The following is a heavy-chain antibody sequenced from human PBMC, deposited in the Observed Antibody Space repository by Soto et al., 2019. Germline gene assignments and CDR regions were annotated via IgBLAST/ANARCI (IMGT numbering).Heavy chain of an antibody. V-gene: IGHV1-69*01. CDR2: IIPIFGTA. J-gene: IGHJ4*02. D-gene: IGHD1-26*01. CDR1: GGTLSSYS. CDR3: ARDGGRHSGGIDY. Sequence: QVHLVQSGAEVKKPGSSVKVSCKASGGTLSSYSINWVRQAPGQGLEWMGEIIPIFGTANYAQKFQDRVTITADESTSTAYMELSSLRSEDTAVYYCARDGGRHSGGIDYWGQGTLVTVSS.